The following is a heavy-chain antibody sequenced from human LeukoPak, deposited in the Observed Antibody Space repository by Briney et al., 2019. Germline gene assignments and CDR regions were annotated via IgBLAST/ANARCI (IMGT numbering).Heavy chain of an antibody. CDR3: AKDYYGSGSPRAFDI. J-gene: IGHJ3*02. CDR2: ISGSGGST. V-gene: IGHV3-23*01. CDR1: GFTFGSYV. Sequence: GRSLRLSCAASGFTFGSYVMTWVRQAPGGGLGWVSAISGSGGSTFYADSVKGRFTISRDNSNNTLYLQMNSLRAEDTALYYCAKDYYGSGSPRAFDIWGRGTMVTVSS. D-gene: IGHD3-10*01.